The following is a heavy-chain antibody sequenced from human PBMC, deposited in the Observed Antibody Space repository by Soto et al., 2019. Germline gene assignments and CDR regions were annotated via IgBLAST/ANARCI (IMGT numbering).Heavy chain of an antibody. Sequence: QVQLVESGGGVVQPGRSLRLSCAASGFTFCHYGIHWVRQAPGKGLEWLAVISYDGSNKHYADSVKGRFTVSRDNSKNTLYLQMNSLRAEDTAVYFCARYSGKYQGPIDYWGQGTLVTVSS. CDR2: ISYDGSNK. V-gene: IGHV3-30*03. CDR3: ARYSGKYQGPIDY. J-gene: IGHJ4*02. CDR1: GFTFCHYG. D-gene: IGHD1-26*01.